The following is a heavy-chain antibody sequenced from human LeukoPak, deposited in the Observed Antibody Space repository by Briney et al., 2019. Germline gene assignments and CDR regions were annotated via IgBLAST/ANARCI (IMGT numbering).Heavy chain of an antibody. J-gene: IGHJ3*02. CDR1: EFSVGSNY. V-gene: IGHV3-66*01. CDR3: ARGSRLGVVERDAFDI. Sequence: GGSLRLSCAASEFSVGSNYMTWVRQAPGKGLEWVSLIYSGGSTYYADSVKGRFTISRGNSKNTLYLQMNSLRAEDTAVYYCARGSRLGVVERDAFDIWGQGTMVTVSS. CDR2: IYSGGST. D-gene: IGHD3-3*01.